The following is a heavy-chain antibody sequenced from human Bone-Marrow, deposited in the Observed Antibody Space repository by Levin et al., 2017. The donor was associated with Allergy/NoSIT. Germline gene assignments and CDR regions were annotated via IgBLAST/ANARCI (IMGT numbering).Heavy chain of an antibody. CDR1: GGTFSSYA. Sequence: SVKVSCKASGGTFSSYAISWVRQAPGQGLEWMGGIIPIFGTANYAQKFQGRVTITADESTSTAYMELSSLRSEDTAVYYCAREYYGGSGRQYDDAFDIWGQGTMVTVSS. V-gene: IGHV1-69*13. CDR2: IIPIFGTA. J-gene: IGHJ3*02. CDR3: AREYYGGSGRQYDDAFDI. D-gene: IGHD3-10*01.